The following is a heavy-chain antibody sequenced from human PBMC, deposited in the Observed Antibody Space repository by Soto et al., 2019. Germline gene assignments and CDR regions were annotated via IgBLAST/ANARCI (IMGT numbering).Heavy chain of an antibody. V-gene: IGHV4-39*01. D-gene: IGHD3-22*01. CDR2: IYYSGST. Sequence: QLQLQESGPGLVKPSETLSLTCTVSGGSISSSSYYWGWIRQPPGKGLEWIGSIYYSGSTYYNPSLKSRVTISVDTSKNQFSLKLSSVTAADTAVYYCARHRVEITMIVVVINGLLDYWGQGTLVTVSS. J-gene: IGHJ4*02. CDR1: GGSISSSSYY. CDR3: ARHRVEITMIVVVINGLLDY.